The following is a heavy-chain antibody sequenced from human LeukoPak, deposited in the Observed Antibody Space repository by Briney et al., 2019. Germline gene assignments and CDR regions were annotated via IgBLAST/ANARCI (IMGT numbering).Heavy chain of an antibody. CDR3: ARDGSGTYFDY. V-gene: IGHV1-69*04. D-gene: IGHD3-10*01. CDR1: GGTFSSYA. Sequence: GASLKVSCKASGGTFSSYAISWVRQAPGQGLEWMGRIILILGIANYAQKFQGRVTITADKSTSTAYMELSSLRSEDTAVYYCARDGSGTYFDYWGQGTLVTVSS. J-gene: IGHJ4*02. CDR2: IILILGIA.